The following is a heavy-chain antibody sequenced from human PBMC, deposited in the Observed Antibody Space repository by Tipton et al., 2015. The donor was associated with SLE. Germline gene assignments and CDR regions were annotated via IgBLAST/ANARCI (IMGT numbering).Heavy chain of an antibody. Sequence: TLSLTCTVSGGSISFDYWSWIRQPAGKALQWLGHIDSSGNTYYNPSLRSRVSISVDVSRNQFSLTLNSVTAADTATYSCARETGTYYSTWFDSWGQGTLVTVSS. D-gene: IGHD1-26*01. CDR3: ARETGTYYSTWFDS. V-gene: IGHV4-4*07. CDR1: GGSISFDY. J-gene: IGHJ5*01. CDR2: IDSSGNT.